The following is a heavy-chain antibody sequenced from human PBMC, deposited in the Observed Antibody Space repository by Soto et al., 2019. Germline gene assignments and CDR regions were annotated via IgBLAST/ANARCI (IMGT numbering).Heavy chain of an antibody. CDR3: ARGLKVTTILYYFDY. V-gene: IGHV4-34*01. CDR1: GGSFSGYY. CDR2: INHSGST. Sequence: PSETLSLTCAVYGGSFSGYYWSWIRQPPGKGLKWIGEINHSGSTNYNPSLKSRVTISVDTSKNQFSLKLSSVTAADTAVYYCARGLKVTTILYYFDYWGQGTLVTVSS. D-gene: IGHD4-17*01. J-gene: IGHJ4*02.